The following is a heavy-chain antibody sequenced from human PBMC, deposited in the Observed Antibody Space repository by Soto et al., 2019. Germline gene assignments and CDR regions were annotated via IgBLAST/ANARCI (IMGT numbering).Heavy chain of an antibody. V-gene: IGHV2-5*02. CDR1: GFSLSTSGVG. J-gene: IGHJ5*02. CDR2: IYWDDDN. Sequence: SGPTLVNPTQTLTLTCTFSGFSLSTSGVGVGWIRQPPGKALEWLAVIYWDDDNHYSPSLRSRLTITKDTSKNQVVLTMTNMDPVDTATYYCAHRLNNNCFDPWGQGTLVTVSS. CDR3: AHRLNNNCFDP.